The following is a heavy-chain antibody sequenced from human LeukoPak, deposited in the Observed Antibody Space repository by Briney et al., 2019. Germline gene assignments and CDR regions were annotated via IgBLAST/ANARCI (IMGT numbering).Heavy chain of an antibody. CDR1: GFTFSSYG. Sequence: PGGSLRLSCAASGFTFSSYGMHWVRQAPGKGLEWLAVIWYGGSNKYYADSVKGRFTISRDNSKNTLYLQMNSLRAEDTAVYYCARDRSGLYYDSWREDYWGQGTLVTVSS. J-gene: IGHJ4*02. CDR2: IWYGGSNK. V-gene: IGHV3-33*08. CDR3: ARDRSGLYYDSWREDY. D-gene: IGHD3-10*01.